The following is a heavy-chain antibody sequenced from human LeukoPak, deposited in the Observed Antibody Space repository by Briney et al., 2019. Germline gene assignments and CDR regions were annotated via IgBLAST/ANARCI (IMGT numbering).Heavy chain of an antibody. CDR3: ARSSNQAGCDY. CDR2: IIPIFGTA. J-gene: IGHJ4*02. V-gene: IGHV1-69*06. Sequence: GASVKVSCKGSEGTFSSYAISWVRQAPGQGLEWMGGIIPIFGTANYAQKFQGRVTITADKSTSTAYMELSSLRSEDTAVYYCARSSNQAGCDYWGQGTLVTVSS. D-gene: IGHD2-15*01. CDR1: EGTFSSYA.